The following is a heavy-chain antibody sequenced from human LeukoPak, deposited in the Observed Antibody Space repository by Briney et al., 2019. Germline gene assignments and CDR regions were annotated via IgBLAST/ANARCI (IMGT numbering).Heavy chain of an antibody. Sequence: PGGSLRLSCAASGFTFSRHTMNRVRQAPGKGLEWVSSISSSSIYIYYADSVKGRFTISRDNAKNSLFLQMDSLRVEDTAVYYCARPRYSGYDLAYWGQGTLVTVSS. CDR3: ARPRYSGYDLAY. V-gene: IGHV3-21*06. CDR2: ISSSSIYI. D-gene: IGHD5-12*01. J-gene: IGHJ4*02. CDR1: GFTFSRHT.